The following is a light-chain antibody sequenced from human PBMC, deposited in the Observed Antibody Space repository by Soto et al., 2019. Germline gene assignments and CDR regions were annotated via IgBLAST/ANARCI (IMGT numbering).Light chain of an antibody. J-gene: IGLJ1*01. Sequence: QSVLAHPDSVSGSLGQSISISCTGTSGDLGNFNSVSWYQQHPGKAPKLILFEVYNRPSGVSNRFSGSKSANTASLTIIGLQTDDEADYYCSSHTANKTWLFGGGTKVP. CDR1: SGDLGNFNS. V-gene: IGLV2-14*01. CDR2: EVY. CDR3: SSHTANKTWL.